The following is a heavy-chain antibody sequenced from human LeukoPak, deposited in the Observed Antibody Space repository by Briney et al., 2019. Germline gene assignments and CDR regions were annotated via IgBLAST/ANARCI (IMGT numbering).Heavy chain of an antibody. J-gene: IGHJ6*03. CDR2: IYNSATT. Sequence: SETLSLTCAVSGASISSYSWSWIRQTPGKGQWWIGYIYNSATTNYNPSLKSRLTISVDTSKNQISLKLTSVTAADTAVYYCARNSSSSWGYYSMDVWGKGTTVTVSS. D-gene: IGHD6-13*01. V-gene: IGHV4-59*01. CDR3: ARNSSSSWGYYSMDV. CDR1: GASISSYS.